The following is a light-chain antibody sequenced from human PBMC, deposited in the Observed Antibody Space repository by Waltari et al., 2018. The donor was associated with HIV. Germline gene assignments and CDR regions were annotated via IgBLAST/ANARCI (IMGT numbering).Light chain of an antibody. Sequence: DIQMTQSPSSLSASVGDRVTITCRASQSISIYLNWYQQKPGKAPNLLIYDASNWQSGLPSRFSGSGSGTDFTLTITNLQPEDFATYFCQQSFDIPLVFGPGTKVD. V-gene: IGKV1-39*01. CDR3: QQSFDIPLV. CDR2: DAS. J-gene: IGKJ3*01. CDR1: QSISIY.